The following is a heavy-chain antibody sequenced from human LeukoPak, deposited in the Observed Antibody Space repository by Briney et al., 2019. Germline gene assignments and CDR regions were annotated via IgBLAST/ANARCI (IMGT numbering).Heavy chain of an antibody. D-gene: IGHD2-2*01. CDR3: ARAYCSSTSCLADAFDI. CDR2: IIPIFGTA. J-gene: IGHJ3*02. CDR1: GGTFSSYA. Sequence: SVKVSCKASGGTFSSYAISWVRQAPGQGLEWMGGIIPIFGTANYAQKFQGRVTITADKSTSTAYMELSSLRSEDTAVYYCARAYCSSTSCLADAFDIWGQGTMVTVSP. V-gene: IGHV1-69*06.